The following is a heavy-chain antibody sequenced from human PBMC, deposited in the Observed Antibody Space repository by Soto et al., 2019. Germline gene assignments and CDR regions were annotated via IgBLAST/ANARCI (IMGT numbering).Heavy chain of an antibody. Sequence: PSQTLSLTCTVSGGSISSYYWTWIRQPPGKGLEWIGYIYYSGSTNYNPSLKSRVTISVDTSKNQFSLKLSSVTAADTAVYYCARFIRSWYFDYWGQGTLVTVSS. CDR1: GGSISSYY. V-gene: IGHV4-59*12. J-gene: IGHJ4*02. CDR2: IYYSGST. CDR3: ARFIRSWYFDY. D-gene: IGHD6-13*01.